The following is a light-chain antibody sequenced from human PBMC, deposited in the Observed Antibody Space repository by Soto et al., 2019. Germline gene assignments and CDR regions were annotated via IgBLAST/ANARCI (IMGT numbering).Light chain of an antibody. V-gene: IGLV2-14*03. Sequence: QSVLTQPASVSGSPGQSITISCTGTSNDVGGYNHVSWYQQRPGKAPKLIIYDVTNRPSGVSNRFSGSKSGNTASLTVSGLQAEDEADYYCSSFTSRSTLVVFGGGTKLTV. CDR3: SSFTSRSTLVV. CDR1: SNDVGGYNH. J-gene: IGLJ2*01. CDR2: DVT.